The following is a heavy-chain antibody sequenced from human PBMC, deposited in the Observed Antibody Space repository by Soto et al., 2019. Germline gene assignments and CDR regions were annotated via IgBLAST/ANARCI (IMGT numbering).Heavy chain of an antibody. CDR1: AGSISSGVYS. D-gene: IGHD3-22*01. J-gene: IGHJ4*02. Sequence: ASETLSLTCAVSAGSISSGVYSWSWIRQPPGKGLEWIGYIYHSGSTYYNPSLKSRVTISVDRSKNQFSLKLSSVTAADTAVYYCARGGVDYYDSSGYYFSPYYFDYWGQGTLVTVSS. CDR3: ARGGVDYYDSSGYYFSPYYFDY. CDR2: IYHSGST. V-gene: IGHV4-30-2*01.